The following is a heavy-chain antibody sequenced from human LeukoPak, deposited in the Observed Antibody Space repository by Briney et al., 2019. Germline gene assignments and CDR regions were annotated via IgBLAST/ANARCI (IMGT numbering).Heavy chain of an antibody. D-gene: IGHD6-13*01. CDR2: INPNSGGT. CDR3: ARDLGIAAYYFDY. Sequence: ASVKVSCKASGYTFTGYYMHWVRQAPGQGLEWMGWINPNSGGTNYAQKFQGRVTTTRDTSISTAYMELSRLRSDDTAVYYCARDLGIAAYYFDYWGQGTLVTVSS. CDR1: GYTFTGYY. J-gene: IGHJ4*02. V-gene: IGHV1-2*02.